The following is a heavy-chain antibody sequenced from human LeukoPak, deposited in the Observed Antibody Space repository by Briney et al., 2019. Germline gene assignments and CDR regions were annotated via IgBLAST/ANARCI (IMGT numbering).Heavy chain of an antibody. CDR3: ARGIHGYYYDSSGYFDY. D-gene: IGHD3-22*01. Sequence: ASVKVSCKASGYTFTSYDINWVRQATGQGLEWMGWMNPNSGNTGYAQKFQGRVTITRNTSISTAYMELSSLRSEDTAVYYCARGIHGYYYDSSGYFDYWGQGTLVTVSS. V-gene: IGHV1-8*03. CDR2: MNPNSGNT. CDR1: GYTFTSYD. J-gene: IGHJ4*02.